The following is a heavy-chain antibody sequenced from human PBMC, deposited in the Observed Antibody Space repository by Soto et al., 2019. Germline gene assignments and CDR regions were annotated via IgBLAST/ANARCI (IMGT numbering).Heavy chain of an antibody. D-gene: IGHD2-2*01. CDR2: IYYSGST. Sequence: QVQLQESGPGLVKPSQTLSLTCTVSGGSISSGGYYWSWIRQHPGKGMEWIGYIYYSGSTYYTPSLKSRVTISVDPSKNQFSLKLSSVTAADTAVYYCARASRTFYYFDYWGQGTLVTVSS. CDR3: ARASRTFYYFDY. CDR1: GGSISSGGYY. J-gene: IGHJ4*02. V-gene: IGHV4-31*03.